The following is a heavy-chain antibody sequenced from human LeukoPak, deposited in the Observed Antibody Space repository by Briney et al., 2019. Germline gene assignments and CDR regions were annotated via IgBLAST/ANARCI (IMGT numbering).Heavy chain of an antibody. CDR1: GGSISSSSYY. J-gene: IGHJ3*02. Sequence: SETLSLTCTVSGGSISSSSYYWGWIRQPPGKTLEWIGSIYSSGSTYYNPSLKSRVIIMIDTPKNHFSLTLSSVTAADTAVYYCARSDGYGLVGIWGQGTMVTVSS. D-gene: IGHD3-10*01. CDR2: IYSSGST. V-gene: IGHV4-39*07. CDR3: ARSDGYGLVGI.